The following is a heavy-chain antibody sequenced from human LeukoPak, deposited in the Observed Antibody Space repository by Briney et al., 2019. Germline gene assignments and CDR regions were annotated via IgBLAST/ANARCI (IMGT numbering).Heavy chain of an antibody. Sequence: AGGSLRLSCAASGFTFDDYGMSWVRQAPGKGLEWVSGINWNGGNTGYADSVKGRFTISRDNVKNSLYLQMNSLRAEDTALYYCARAPGVRYYYYMDVWGKGTTVTVSS. V-gene: IGHV3-20*04. J-gene: IGHJ6*03. CDR2: INWNGGNT. CDR3: ARAPGVRYYYYMDV. D-gene: IGHD2-8*01. CDR1: GFTFDDYG.